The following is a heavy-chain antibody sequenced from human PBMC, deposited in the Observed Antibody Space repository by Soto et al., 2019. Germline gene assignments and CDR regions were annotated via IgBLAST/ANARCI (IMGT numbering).Heavy chain of an antibody. CDR3: FQAEDGIRDTVPVSAFLLNRSSDL. Sequence: QHPGKGLEWIGYIYYSGSTYYNPSLKSRVTISVDTSKNQFSLKLSSVRAEDTAVYFFFQAEDGIRDTVPVSAFLLNRSSDL. J-gene: IGHJ2*01. CDR2: IYYSGST. V-gene: IGHV4-31*02. D-gene: IGHD2-15*01.